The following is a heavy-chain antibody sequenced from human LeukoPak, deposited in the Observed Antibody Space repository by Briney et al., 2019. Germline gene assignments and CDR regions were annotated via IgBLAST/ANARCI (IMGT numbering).Heavy chain of an antibody. J-gene: IGHJ4*02. Sequence: SGTLSLTCGVSGGSITSTNYWTWVRQPPGKGLEWIGEVNLQGSTNYNPSLMGRVAISVDMSENHISLQLTSVTAADTAVYYCARRRYGSGTFYFDSWGQGTLVTVSS. CDR1: GGSITSTNY. CDR3: ARRRYGSGTFYFDS. CDR2: VNLQGST. V-gene: IGHV4-4*02. D-gene: IGHD3-10*01.